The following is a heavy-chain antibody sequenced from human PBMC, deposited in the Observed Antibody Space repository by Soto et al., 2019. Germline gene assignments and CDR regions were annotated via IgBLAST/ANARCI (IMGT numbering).Heavy chain of an antibody. J-gene: IGHJ4*02. CDR1: GFTFSSYS. V-gene: IGHV3-30-3*01. CDR2: ISYHGSNK. CDR3: ARDYESGYDSGGPLGY. D-gene: IGHD5-12*01. Sequence: XGSLSLSCAASGFTFSSYSMHWVRQAPGKGLEWVAVISYHGSNKYYADSVKGRFTISRDNSKNTLYLQMNSLRAEDTAVYYCARDYESGYDSGGPLGYWGQGTLVTVSS.